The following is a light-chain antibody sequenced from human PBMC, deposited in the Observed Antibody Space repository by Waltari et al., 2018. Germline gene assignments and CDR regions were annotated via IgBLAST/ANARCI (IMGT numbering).Light chain of an antibody. CDR3: ATWDVRLTPRHI. V-gene: IGLV1-51*02. CDR1: NDNIGLNL. J-gene: IGLJ2*01. CDR2: EDA. Sequence: QSTLTQPPSVSAAPGQRVTLSCSGTNDNIGLNLVSWYRQFPGAAPQLLIYEDARRPPGIPDRFSASKSGTSATLAITGLQTGDEADYYCATWDVRLTPRHIFGGGTKVTVL.